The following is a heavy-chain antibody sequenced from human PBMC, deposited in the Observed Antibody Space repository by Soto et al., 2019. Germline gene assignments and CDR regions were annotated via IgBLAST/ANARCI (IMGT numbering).Heavy chain of an antibody. CDR3: ARDHYYGSGSPERYYYYGMDV. D-gene: IGHD3-10*01. J-gene: IGHJ6*02. CDR1: GFTFSSYA. V-gene: IGHV3-30-3*01. CDR2: ISYDGSNK. Sequence: GGSLRLSCAASGFTFSSYAMHWVRQAPGKGLEWVAVISYDGSNKYYADSVKGRFTISRDNSKNTLYLQMNSLRAEDTAVYYCARDHYYGSGSPERYYYYGMDVWGQGTTVTVSS.